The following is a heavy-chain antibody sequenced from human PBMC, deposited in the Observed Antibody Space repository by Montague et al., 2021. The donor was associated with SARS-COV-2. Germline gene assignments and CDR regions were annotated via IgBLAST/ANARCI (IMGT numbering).Heavy chain of an antibody. V-gene: IGHV2-5*02. D-gene: IGHD3-10*01. CDR3: AHSRITMVRGVINYYGMDV. J-gene: IGHJ6*02. Sequence: PALVKPTQTLTLTCTFSGFSLSTSGVGVGWICQPPGKALEWLALXYWDDDKRYSPSLKSRLTITKDTSKNQVVLTMTNMDPVDTATYYCAHSRITMVRGVINYYGMDVWGQGTTVTVSS. CDR2: XYWDDDK. CDR1: GFSLSTSGVG.